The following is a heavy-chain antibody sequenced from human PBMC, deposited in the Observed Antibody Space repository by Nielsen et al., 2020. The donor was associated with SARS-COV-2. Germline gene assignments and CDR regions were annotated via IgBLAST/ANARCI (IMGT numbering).Heavy chain of an antibody. CDR1: GYTSTDYY. J-gene: IGHJ3*02. CDR2: INPYSGGT. Sequence: ASVKVSCKASGYTSTDYYIHWVRQAPGQGLEWMGRINPYSGGTNYAQKFQGTVTMTRDTSINTANMELSRLRSDDTAVYYCARELRVGMAINGPSDIWGQGTMVTVSS. CDR3: ARELRVGMAINGPSDI. D-gene: IGHD5-24*01. V-gene: IGHV1-2*06.